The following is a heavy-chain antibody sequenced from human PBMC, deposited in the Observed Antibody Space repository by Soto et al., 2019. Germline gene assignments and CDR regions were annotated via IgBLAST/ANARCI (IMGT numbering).Heavy chain of an antibody. Sequence: QVQLVQSGAEVKKPGASVKVSCKPSGYTFTSYGITWVRQAPGQGLEWMGWISAYNGNTNYAQKFQGRVTMTTDTATSTADRERRRLGSDDTAVYYCASGWFGEFVYQFDYWGQGTLVTVSS. CDR3: ASGWFGEFVYQFDY. D-gene: IGHD3-10*01. CDR2: ISAYNGNT. J-gene: IGHJ4*02. CDR1: GYTFTSYG. V-gene: IGHV1-18*01.